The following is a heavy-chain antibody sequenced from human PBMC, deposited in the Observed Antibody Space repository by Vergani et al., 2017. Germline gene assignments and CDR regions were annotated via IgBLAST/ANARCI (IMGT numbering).Heavy chain of an antibody. CDR1: GFIFGDYA. D-gene: IGHD3-22*01. J-gene: IGHJ4*02. CDR3: TRGPTXYYDSRGYYSARDY. CDR2: IRSKAYGGTT. V-gene: IGHV3-49*04. Sequence: EVQLVESGGGLVQPGRSLRLSCTASGFIFGDYAMSWVRQAPGKGLEWVGFIRSKAYGGTTEYAASVKGRFTISTDDSKSIAYLQMNSLKTEDTAVYYCTRGPTXYYDSRGYYSARDYWGQGTLVTVSS.